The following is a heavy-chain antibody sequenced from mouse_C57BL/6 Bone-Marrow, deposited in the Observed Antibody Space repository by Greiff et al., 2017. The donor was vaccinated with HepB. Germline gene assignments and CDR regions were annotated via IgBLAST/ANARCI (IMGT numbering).Heavy chain of an antibody. CDR3: ARYYYGSIAMDY. CDR2: IRNKANGYTT. J-gene: IGHJ4*01. CDR1: GFTFTDYY. V-gene: IGHV7-3*01. D-gene: IGHD1-1*01. Sequence: EVMLVESGGGLVQPGGSLSLSCAASGFTFTDYYMSWVRQPPGKALEWLGFIRNKANGYTTEYSASVKGRFTISRDNSQSILYLQMNALRAEDSATYYCARYYYGSIAMDYWGQGTSVTVSS.